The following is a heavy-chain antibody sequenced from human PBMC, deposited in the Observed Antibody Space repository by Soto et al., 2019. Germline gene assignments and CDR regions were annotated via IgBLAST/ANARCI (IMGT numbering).Heavy chain of an antibody. D-gene: IGHD1-26*01. CDR3: ARDSLSGSYYLDY. CDR2: IWYDGSNK. J-gene: IGHJ4*02. Sequence: QVQLVESGGGVVQPGRSLRLSCAASGFTFSTYGMHWVRRAPGKGLEWVAVIWYDGSNKYYSDSVRGRFTISRDNSKNPLYLQMNSLRAEDTAVYYCARDSLSGSYYLDYWGQGTLVTVSS. V-gene: IGHV3-33*04. CDR1: GFTFSTYG.